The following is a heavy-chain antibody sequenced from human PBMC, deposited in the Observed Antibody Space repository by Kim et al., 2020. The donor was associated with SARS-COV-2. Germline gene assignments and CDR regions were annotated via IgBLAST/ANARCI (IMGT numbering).Heavy chain of an antibody. Sequence: GGSLRLSCAASGFTFGDYAMHWVRQAPGKGLEWVSGISWNSGSIGYADSVKGRFTISRDNAKNSLYLQMNSLRAEDTALYYCAKDTAYGSGSFNFDYWGQGTLVTVSS. J-gene: IGHJ4*02. V-gene: IGHV3-9*01. CDR2: ISWNSGSI. CDR3: AKDTAYGSGSFNFDY. CDR1: GFTFGDYA. D-gene: IGHD3-10*01.